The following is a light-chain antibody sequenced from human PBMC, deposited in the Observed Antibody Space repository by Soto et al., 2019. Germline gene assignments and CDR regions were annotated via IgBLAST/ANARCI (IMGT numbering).Light chain of an antibody. CDR1: QSVSRSY. Sequence: DIVLTQSPGTLSLSPGDRATLSCRASQSVSRSYLGCYQQKPGQAPRLLMYRASIRAAGVPDRFSGSGSGTECTLTISRLEPEDFTVYYCQQYGSSPGWTFGQGTKVDNK. V-gene: IGKV3-20*01. J-gene: IGKJ1*01. CDR3: QQYGSSPGWT. CDR2: RAS.